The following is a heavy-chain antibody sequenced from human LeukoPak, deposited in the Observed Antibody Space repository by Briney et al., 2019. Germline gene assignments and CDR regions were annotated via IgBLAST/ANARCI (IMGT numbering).Heavy chain of an antibody. V-gene: IGHV3-48*01. CDR3: ARLQGDSGWYYFDY. J-gene: IGHJ4*02. D-gene: IGHD6-19*01. Sequence: PGGSLRLSCAASGFTFSSYSMNWVRQAPGKGLEWVSYISSSSSTIYYADSVKGRFTISRDNAKNSLYLQMNSLRAEDTAMYYCARLQGDSGWYYFDYWGQGTLVTVSS. CDR1: GFTFSSYS. CDR2: ISSSSSTI.